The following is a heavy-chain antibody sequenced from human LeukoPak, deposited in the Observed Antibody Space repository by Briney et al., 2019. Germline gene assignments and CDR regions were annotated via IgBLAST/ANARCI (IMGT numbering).Heavy chain of an antibody. CDR3: AKDLTEIAAAGNDY. CDR1: GFTFGSYA. D-gene: IGHD6-13*01. V-gene: IGHV3-23*01. Sequence: GGSLRLSCAASGFTFGSYAMTWARQAPGKGLEWVSSLGDSGTSTYYADSVKGRFTISRDNSKNTLYLQMNSLRAEDTAVYYCAKDLTEIAAAGNDYWGQGTLVTVSS. CDR2: LGDSGTST. J-gene: IGHJ4*02.